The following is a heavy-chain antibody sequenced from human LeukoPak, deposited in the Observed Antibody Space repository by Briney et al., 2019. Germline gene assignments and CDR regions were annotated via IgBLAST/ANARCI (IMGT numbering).Heavy chain of an antibody. CDR2: INPTGVST. Sequence: ASVRVSCKASGYTFTSYYMHWVRQAPGQWLECIELINPTGVSTGYAQKFQGRVTMTRDTSITTAYMELSSLRSDDTAVYYCERDVGEYCSSTNCYASHYWGQGTLVTVSS. J-gene: IGHJ4*02. CDR3: ERDVGEYCSSTNCYASHY. V-gene: IGHV1-46*01. D-gene: IGHD2-2*01. CDR1: GYTFTSYY.